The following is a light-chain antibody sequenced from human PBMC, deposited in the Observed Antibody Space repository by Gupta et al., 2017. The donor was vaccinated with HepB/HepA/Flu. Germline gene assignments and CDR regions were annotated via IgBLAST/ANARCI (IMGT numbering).Light chain of an antibody. J-gene: IGKJ5*01. V-gene: IGKV3-11*01. CDR1: QSVSSY. CDR2: DAS. Sequence: EIVLTQSPATFSLSPGERATLSCRASQSVSSYLAWYQQKPGQAPRLLIYDASNRATGIPARFSGSGSGTDFSLTISSLEPEDFAVYYCQQRSNWPPAFGQGTRLEIK. CDR3: QQRSNWPPA.